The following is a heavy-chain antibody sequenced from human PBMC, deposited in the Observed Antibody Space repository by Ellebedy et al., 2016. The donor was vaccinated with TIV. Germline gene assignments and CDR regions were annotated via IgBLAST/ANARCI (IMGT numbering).Heavy chain of an antibody. J-gene: IGHJ5*02. CDR2: IYTSGST. Sequence: GSLRLXXTVSGGSISSYYWSWIRQPAGKGLEWIGRIYTSGSTNYNPSLKSRVTMSVDTSKNQFSLKLSSVTAADTAVYYCARDVGDNDYGDGNWFDPWGQGTLVTVSS. CDR3: ARDVGDNDYGDGNWFDP. D-gene: IGHD4-17*01. V-gene: IGHV4-4*07. CDR1: GGSISSYY.